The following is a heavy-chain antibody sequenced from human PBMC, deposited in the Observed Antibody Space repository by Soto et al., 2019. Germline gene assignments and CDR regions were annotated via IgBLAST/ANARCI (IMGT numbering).Heavy chain of an antibody. CDR2: IYYSGST. D-gene: IGHD3-22*01. J-gene: IGHJ4*02. V-gene: IGHV4-31*03. CDR1: VGSISIGGYY. CDR3: ARLDSSGYYYGYYFDY. Sequence: SSETLSVSCTVSVGSISIGGYYWSWIRQHPGKGLEWIGYIYYSGSTYYNPSLKSRVTISVDTSKNQFSLKLSSVTAADTAVYYCARLDSSGYYYGYYFDYWGQGTMVTVSS.